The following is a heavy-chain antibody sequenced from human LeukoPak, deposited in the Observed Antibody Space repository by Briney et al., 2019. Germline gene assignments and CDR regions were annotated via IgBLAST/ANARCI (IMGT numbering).Heavy chain of an antibody. V-gene: IGHV3-30*02. J-gene: IGHJ4*02. CDR2: IRYDGSNK. CDR3: AKDRGVVVPAAILDDY. Sequence: GGSLRLSCAASGFTFSSYGMHWVRQATGKGLEWVAFIRYDGSNKYYADSVKGRFTISRDNSKNTLYLQMNSLRAEDTAVYYCAKDRGVVVPAAILDDYWGQGTLVTVSS. D-gene: IGHD2-2*02. CDR1: GFTFSSYG.